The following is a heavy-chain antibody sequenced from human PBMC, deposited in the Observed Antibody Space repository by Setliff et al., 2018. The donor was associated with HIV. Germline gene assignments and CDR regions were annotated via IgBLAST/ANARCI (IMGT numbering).Heavy chain of an antibody. J-gene: IGHJ4*02. Sequence: PSETLSLTCTVSGDSVSSRSYYWSWIRQPPGKGLEWIRYIYYSGSTNYNPSLKSRVTISVDTSKNHFSLKLRSVTAEDTAVYYCAQLGMVDDFDYWGQGTLVTVSS. D-gene: IGHD1-1*01. CDR3: AQLGMVDDFDY. V-gene: IGHV4-61*03. CDR2: IYYSGST. CDR1: GDSVSSRSYY.